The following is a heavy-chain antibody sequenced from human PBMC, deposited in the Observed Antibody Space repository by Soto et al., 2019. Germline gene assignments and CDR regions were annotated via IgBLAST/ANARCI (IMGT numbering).Heavy chain of an antibody. D-gene: IGHD3-3*01. Sequence: QVQLVESGGGVVQPGRSLRLSCAASGFTFSSYAMHWVRQAPGKGLEWVAVISYDGSNKYYADSVKGRFTISRDNSKNTLYLQMNSLRAEDTAVYYCARDSNYYDFWSGYYTSTGPNTYYYGMDVW. CDR3: ARDSNYYDFWSGYYTSTGPNTYYYGMDV. CDR1: GFTFSSYA. V-gene: IGHV3-30-3*01. CDR2: ISYDGSNK. J-gene: IGHJ6*01.